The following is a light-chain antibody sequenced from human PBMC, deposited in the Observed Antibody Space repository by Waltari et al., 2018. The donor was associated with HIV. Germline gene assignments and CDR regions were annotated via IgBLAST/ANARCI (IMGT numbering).Light chain of an antibody. CDR3: QVWHAKSDHWV. J-gene: IGLJ3*02. CDR2: DDS. Sequence: YVLTQPPSVSVAPGKTARITCGGNNLDNKGVHWYQQVPGQAPRLVMYDDSDRPSGVPARCSGSNSGNTATLTISRVEVGDEADYYCQVWHAKSDHWVFGGGTRLAVL. CDR1: NLDNKG. V-gene: IGLV3-21*03.